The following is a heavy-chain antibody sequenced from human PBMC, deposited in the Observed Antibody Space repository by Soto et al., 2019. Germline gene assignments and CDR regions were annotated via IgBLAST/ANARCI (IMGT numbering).Heavy chain of an antibody. J-gene: IGHJ6*02. CDR1: GGSISSGGYY. V-gene: IGHV4-31*03. D-gene: IGHD4-17*01. Sequence: PSETLSLTCTVSGGSISSGGYYWSWIRQHPGKGLEWIGYIYYSGSTYYNPSLKSRVTISVDTSKNQFSLKLSSVTAADTAVYYCARSILTVNYYYYGMDVWGQGTTVTVSS. CDR3: ARSILTVNYYYYGMDV. CDR2: IYYSGST.